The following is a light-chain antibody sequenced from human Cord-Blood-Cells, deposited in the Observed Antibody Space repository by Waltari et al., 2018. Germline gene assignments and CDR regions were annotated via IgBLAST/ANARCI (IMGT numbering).Light chain of an antibody. CDR3: CSYAGSWV. CDR2: EGR. J-gene: IGLJ3*02. V-gene: IGLV2-23*01. CDR1: SSDVGSYNL. Sequence: QAALTQPAPVSGSPGQSTTISCTRTSSDVGSYNLVSWYQQRPGKAPKLMIYEGRKRPSVVSNRFSGSKSGNTASLTISGLQAEDEADYYCCSYAGSWVFGGGTKLTVL.